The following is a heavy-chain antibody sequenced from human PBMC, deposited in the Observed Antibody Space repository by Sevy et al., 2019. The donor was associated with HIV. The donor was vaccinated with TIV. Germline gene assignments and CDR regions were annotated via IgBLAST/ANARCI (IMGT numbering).Heavy chain of an antibody. CDR2: ISYDGSSK. D-gene: IGHD3-3*01. Sequence: GGSLRLSCAASGFNFSSYDMHWVRQAPGKGLEWVAVISYDGSSKYYAESVKGRFTISRDKSKNTLYLQISSLRAEDTAVYYCAKESGSYYDFWSGHDAFDIWGQRTMVTVSS. CDR1: GFNFSSYD. CDR3: AKESGSYYDFWSGHDAFDI. J-gene: IGHJ3*02. V-gene: IGHV3-30*18.